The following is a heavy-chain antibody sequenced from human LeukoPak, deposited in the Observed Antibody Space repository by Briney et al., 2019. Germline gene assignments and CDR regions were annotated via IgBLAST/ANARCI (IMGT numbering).Heavy chain of an antibody. CDR3: ARDSPQKRYHSYGYYYLGYYYNGMDV. CDR2: IKHDGSEE. Sequence: GGSLRLACAASGFTLSIYWMSWVRQAPGKGLEWVANIKHDGSEEYYVDSVQGRFTISRDNAKNSLYLQMNSLRAEDTAVYYCARDSPQKRYHSYGYYYLGYYYNGMDVWGQGTTVTVSS. CDR1: GFTLSIYW. D-gene: IGHD3-22*01. J-gene: IGHJ6*02. V-gene: IGHV3-7*01.